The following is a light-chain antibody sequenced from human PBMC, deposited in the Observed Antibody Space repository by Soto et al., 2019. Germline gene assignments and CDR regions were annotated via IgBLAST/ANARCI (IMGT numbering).Light chain of an antibody. CDR2: GAS. Sequence: EIVLTQSPGTLYLSPGASVTLSGRASQSVSNNLAWYQQKPGQAPRLLIYGASTRATGIPARFSGSGSGTEFTLTISSLQSEDFAVYYCQQYDKWPWTFGQGTKVDIK. CDR3: QQYDKWPWT. CDR1: QSVSNN. J-gene: IGKJ1*01. V-gene: IGKV3-15*01.